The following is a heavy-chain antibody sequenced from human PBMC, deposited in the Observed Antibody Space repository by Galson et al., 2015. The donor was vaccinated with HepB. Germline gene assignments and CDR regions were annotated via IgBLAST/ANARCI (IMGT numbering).Heavy chain of an antibody. V-gene: IGHV4-59*11. D-gene: IGHD3-22*01. J-gene: IGHJ4*02. CDR1: GGSFSGHY. CDR3: ARKGYYYDSSGYFDGGDY. Sequence: TLSLTCAVYGGSFSGHYWSWIRQPPGKGLEWIGYIYYSGSTNYNPSLKSRVTISVDTSKNQFSLKLSSVTAADTAVYYCARKGYYYDSSGYFDGGDYWGQGTLVTVSS. CDR2: IYYSGST.